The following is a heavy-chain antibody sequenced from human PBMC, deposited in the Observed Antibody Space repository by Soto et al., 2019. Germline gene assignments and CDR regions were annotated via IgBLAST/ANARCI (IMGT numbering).Heavy chain of an antibody. V-gene: IGHV3-7*01. Sequence: EVQVVESGGGMVQPGGSLRLSCAASGFTFRTYYMMWVRQAPGKGLEWVANINEDGSKRYHADSVKGRFTIFRDNAKNSLYLQMNSLRTDDTAVYYWARDYNGGPDAWGQGTPVTVSS. CDR1: GFTFRTYY. CDR2: INEDGSKR. D-gene: IGHD1-20*01. CDR3: ARDYNGGPDA. J-gene: IGHJ5*02.